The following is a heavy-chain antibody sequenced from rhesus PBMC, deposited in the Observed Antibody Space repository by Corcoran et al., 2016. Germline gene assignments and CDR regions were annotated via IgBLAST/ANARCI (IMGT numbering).Heavy chain of an antibody. Sequence: VQLVESGGGLVQPGGSLRLSCAASGFTFSSYGMSWVRQPPGKGLEGVSSISCASRYISYSDAVKGRCTISRDDAKNSLSLQMNSLRAEDTAVDYCTRVGYSGRSPPLYYFDYWGQGVLVTVSS. CDR1: GFTFSSYG. V-gene: IGHV3-136*01. D-gene: IGHD6-19*01. CDR2: ISCASRYI. J-gene: IGHJ4*01. CDR3: TRVGYSGRSPPLYYFDY.